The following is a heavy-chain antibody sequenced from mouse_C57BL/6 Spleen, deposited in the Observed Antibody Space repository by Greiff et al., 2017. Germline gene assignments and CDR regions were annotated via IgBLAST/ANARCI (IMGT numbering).Heavy chain of an antibody. V-gene: IGHV1-72*01. CDR1: GYTFTSYW. Sequence: QVQLQQPGAELVKPGASVKLSCKASGYTFTSYWMHWVKQRPGRGLEWIGRIDPNSGGTKYNEKFKCKATLTVDKPSSTAYMQLSSLTSEDSAVYYCARPSYYDYQAWFAYWGQGTLVTVSA. CDR2: IDPNSGGT. D-gene: IGHD2-4*01. CDR3: ARPSYYDYQAWFAY. J-gene: IGHJ3*01.